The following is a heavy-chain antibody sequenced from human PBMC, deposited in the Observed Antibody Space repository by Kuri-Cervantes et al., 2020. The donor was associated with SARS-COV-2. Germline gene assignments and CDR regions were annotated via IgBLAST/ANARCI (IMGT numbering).Heavy chain of an antibody. J-gene: IGHJ3*02. Sequence: ASVKVSCKASGYTFTGYYIHWVRQAPGQGLEWMGWMNPKTGGAKYAQKFQGRVTMTRDTSISTAYMELSRLRYDDTAVYFCVRFRYYDNSRNASDIWGQGTLVTVSS. CDR3: VRFRYYDNSRNASDI. CDR2: MNPKTGGA. V-gene: IGHV1-2*02. D-gene: IGHD3-22*01. CDR1: GYTFTGYY.